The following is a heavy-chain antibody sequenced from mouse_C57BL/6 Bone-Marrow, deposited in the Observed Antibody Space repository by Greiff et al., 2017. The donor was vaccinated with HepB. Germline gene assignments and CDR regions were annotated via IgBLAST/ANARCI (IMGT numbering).Heavy chain of an antibody. CDR1: GYTFTSYG. J-gene: IGHJ3*01. V-gene: IGHV1-81*01. D-gene: IGHD1-1*01. CDR2: IYPRSGNT. CDR3: ARTYYYGSLFAY. Sequence: QAQLQQSGAELARPGASVKLSCKASGYTFTSYGISWVKQRTGQGLEWIGEIYPRSGNTYYNEKFKGKATLTADKSSSTAYMELRSLTSEDSAVYFCARTYYYGSLFAYWGQGTLVTVSA.